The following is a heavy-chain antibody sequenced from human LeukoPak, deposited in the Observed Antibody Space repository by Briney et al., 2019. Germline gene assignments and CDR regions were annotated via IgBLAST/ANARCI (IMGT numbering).Heavy chain of an antibody. CDR3: AKDYVNQGHCIGGVCYPFDY. CDR2: IKQDGSEK. J-gene: IGHJ4*02. V-gene: IGHV3-7*05. CDR1: GFTFSNYW. D-gene: IGHD2-8*02. Sequence: PGGSLRLSCAASGFTFSNYWMSWVRQAPGKGLEWVANIKQDGSEKYYVDSVKGRFTISRDDSKNTVYLQMNSLRADDTAVYYCAKDYVNQGHCIGGVCYPFDYWGQGTLVTVSS.